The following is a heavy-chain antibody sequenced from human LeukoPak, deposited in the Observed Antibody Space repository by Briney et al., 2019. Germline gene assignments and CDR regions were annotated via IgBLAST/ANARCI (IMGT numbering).Heavy chain of an antibody. CDR2: IYTSGST. V-gene: IGHV4-61*02. CDR1: GGSISSGSYC. J-gene: IGHJ4*02. CDR3: ARGQVSSWYRMVDY. Sequence: SQTLSLTCTVSGGSISSGSYCWSWIRQPAGKGLEWIGRIYTSGSTNYNPSLKSRVTISVDTSKNQFSLKLSSVTAADTAVYYCARGQVSSWYRMVDYWGQGTLVTVSS. D-gene: IGHD6-13*01.